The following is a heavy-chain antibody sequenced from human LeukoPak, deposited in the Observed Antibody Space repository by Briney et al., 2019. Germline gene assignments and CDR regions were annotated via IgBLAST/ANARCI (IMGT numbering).Heavy chain of an antibody. CDR3: ARGHVCGSGRPGYFQH. D-gene: IGHD3-10*01. J-gene: IGHJ1*01. Sequence: WETLSLTCAVSGGSISSRNWWRWGHQPPVKGLEWSGELYHSGSNNYNPSLKSRVTISVVKSKHQFSLKLSFVTAADTAVYYCARGHVCGSGRPGYFQHWGQGTLVTVSS. CDR1: GGSISSRNW. CDR2: LYHSGSN. V-gene: IGHV4-4*02.